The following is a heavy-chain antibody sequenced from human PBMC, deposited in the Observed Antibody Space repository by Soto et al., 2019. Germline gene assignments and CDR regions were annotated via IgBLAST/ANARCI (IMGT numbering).Heavy chain of an antibody. CDR1: GYTFTGYY. CDR2: INPNSGGT. J-gene: IGHJ5*02. CDR3: ARNDYYDSIGYYQIRWFDP. V-gene: IGHV1-2*02. D-gene: IGHD3-22*01. Sequence: ASVKVSCKASGYTFTGYYMHWVRQAPGQGLEWMGWINPNSGGTNYAQKFQGRVTVTRDTSISIAYMELSRLRSDDTAVYYCARNDYYDSIGYYQIRWFDPWGQGTLVTVSS.